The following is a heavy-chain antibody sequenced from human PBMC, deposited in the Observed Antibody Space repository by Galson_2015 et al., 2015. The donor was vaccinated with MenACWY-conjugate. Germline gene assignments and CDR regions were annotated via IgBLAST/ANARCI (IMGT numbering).Heavy chain of an antibody. D-gene: IGHD2-2*01. Sequence: SLRLSCAASGFTFSSSWMSWVRQAPGKGLEWVGNIKRDGSEKYFVDSVKGRFIISRDNAKNSLYLQMSSLRAEDTAVYYCVRDEPDAMGAYWGQGTLVTVSS. CDR3: VRDEPDAMGAY. CDR1: GFTFSSSW. J-gene: IGHJ4*02. CDR2: IKRDGSEK. V-gene: IGHV3-7*03.